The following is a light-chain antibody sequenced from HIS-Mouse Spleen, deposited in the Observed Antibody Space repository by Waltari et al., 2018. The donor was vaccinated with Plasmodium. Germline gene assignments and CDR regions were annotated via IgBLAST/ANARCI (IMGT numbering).Light chain of an antibody. CDR1: QSVSSSY. Sequence: EIVLTQSPGTPSLSPGERATLSCRASQSVSSSYLACYQQKPGQDPRLLIYGASSRATGIPDRFSGSGSGTDFTLTISRLEPEDFAVYYCQQYGSSPYTFGQGTKLEIK. CDR2: GAS. J-gene: IGKJ2*01. V-gene: IGKV3-20*01. CDR3: QQYGSSPYT.